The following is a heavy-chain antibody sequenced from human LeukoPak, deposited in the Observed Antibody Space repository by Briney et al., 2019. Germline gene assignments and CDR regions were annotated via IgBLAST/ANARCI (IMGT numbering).Heavy chain of an antibody. Sequence: SETLSLTCTVSGGSLSSGSYYWSWIRQPAGKGLEWIGRIYTSGSTNYNPSLKSRVTISADTSKNQFSLKLSSVTAADTAVYYCARDTRSSTRPYYMDVWGKGTTVTVSS. D-gene: IGHD2-2*01. V-gene: IGHV4-61*02. J-gene: IGHJ6*03. CDR3: ARDTRSSTRPYYMDV. CDR2: IYTSGST. CDR1: GGSLSSGSYY.